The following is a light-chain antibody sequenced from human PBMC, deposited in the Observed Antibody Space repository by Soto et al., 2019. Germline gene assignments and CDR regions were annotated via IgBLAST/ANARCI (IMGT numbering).Light chain of an antibody. J-gene: IGKJ5*01. CDR1: QSVSSY. CDR2: DAS. CDR3: QQRSNWPPIT. Sequence: EIVLTQSPATLSLSPGERATLSCRASQSVSSYLDWYQQKPGQAPRLLIYDASNRATGIPARFSGSGSGTDFTLTISSLVPEDFAVYYCQQRSNWPPITFGQGTRLEIK. V-gene: IGKV3-11*01.